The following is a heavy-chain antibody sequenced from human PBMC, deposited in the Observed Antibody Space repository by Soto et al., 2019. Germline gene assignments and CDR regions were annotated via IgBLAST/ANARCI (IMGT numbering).Heavy chain of an antibody. J-gene: IGHJ3*02. Sequence: QVQLQESGPGLVKPSGTLSLTCAVSGGSISSSNWWSWVRQPPGKGLEWIGEIYHSGSTNYNPSLKRRVTISVDKSKNQFSLKLSSVTAADTALYYCARLGYYGSGSYYQLYDAFDIWGQGTMVTVSS. CDR2: IYHSGST. CDR3: ARLGYYGSGSYYQLYDAFDI. D-gene: IGHD3-10*01. CDR1: GGSISSSNW. V-gene: IGHV4-4*02.